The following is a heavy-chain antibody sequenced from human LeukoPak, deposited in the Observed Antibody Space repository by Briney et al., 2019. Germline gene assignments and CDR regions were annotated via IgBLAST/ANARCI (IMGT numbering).Heavy chain of an antibody. V-gene: IGHV3-23*01. CDR1: GFTFSNYA. D-gene: IGHD3-22*01. J-gene: IGHJ4*02. CDR2: IGGSGANT. Sequence: GGSLRLSCAATGFTFSNYAMSWVRQAPGKGLEWVSAIGGSGANTCFADSVKGRFTISRDNSKNTLYLQMNSLRAEDTAVYYCAKVRFYYDSSGSYFDYWGQGTLVTVSS. CDR3: AKVRFYYDSSGSYFDY.